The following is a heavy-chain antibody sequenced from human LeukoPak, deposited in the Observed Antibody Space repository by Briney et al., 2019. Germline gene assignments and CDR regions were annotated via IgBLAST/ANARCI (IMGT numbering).Heavy chain of an antibody. J-gene: IGHJ4*02. V-gene: IGHV3-48*03. CDR2: ISSSGGSI. D-gene: IGHD6-19*01. Sequence: GGSLRLSCAASGFTFSNYGMNWVRQAPGKGLDWVSYISSSGGSIYYADSVKGRFTISRDNAKNTLYLQMNSLRAEDTAVYYCARSNSSGWYYFDYWGQGTLVTVSS. CDR3: ARSNSSGWYYFDY. CDR1: GFTFSNYG.